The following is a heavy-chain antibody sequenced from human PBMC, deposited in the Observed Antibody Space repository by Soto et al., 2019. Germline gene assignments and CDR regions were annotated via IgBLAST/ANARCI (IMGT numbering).Heavy chain of an antibody. CDR1: GFTFSSYA. CDR2: ISGSGGST. Sequence: GGSLRLSCAASGFTFSSYAMSWVRQAPGKGLEWVSAISGSGGSTYYADSVKGRFTISRDNSKNTLYLQMNSLRAEDTAVYYCAKDPDTVVTPDNWFDTWGQGTLATVSS. CDR3: AKDPDTVVTPDNWFDT. V-gene: IGHV3-23*01. J-gene: IGHJ5*02. D-gene: IGHD2-15*01.